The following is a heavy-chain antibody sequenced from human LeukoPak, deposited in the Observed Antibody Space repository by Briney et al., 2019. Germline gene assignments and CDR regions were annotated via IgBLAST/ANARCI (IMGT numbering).Heavy chain of an antibody. Sequence: ASAKVSCKASGYTFTGYYMHWVRQAPGQGLEWMGWINPNSGGTNYAQKFQGRVTMTRDTSISTAYMELSRLRSDDTAVYYCARVGELLRTGAFDIWGQGTMVTVSS. V-gene: IGHV1-2*02. CDR2: INPNSGGT. CDR3: ARVGELLRTGAFDI. J-gene: IGHJ3*02. CDR1: GYTFTGYY. D-gene: IGHD1-26*01.